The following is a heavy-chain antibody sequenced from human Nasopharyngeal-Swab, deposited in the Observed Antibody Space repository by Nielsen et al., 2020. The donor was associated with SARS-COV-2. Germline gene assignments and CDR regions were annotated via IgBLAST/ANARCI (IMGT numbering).Heavy chain of an antibody. Sequence: GGSLRLSCAASGFTFSSYAMSWVRQAPGKGLEWVSAISGSGGGTYYADSVKGRFTISRDNSKNTLYLQMNSLRAEDTAVYYCATHGSGRIGGMDVWGQGTTVTVSS. CDR3: ATHGSGRIGGMDV. CDR1: GFTFSSYA. J-gene: IGHJ6*02. V-gene: IGHV3-23*01. CDR2: ISGSGGGT. D-gene: IGHD3-10*01.